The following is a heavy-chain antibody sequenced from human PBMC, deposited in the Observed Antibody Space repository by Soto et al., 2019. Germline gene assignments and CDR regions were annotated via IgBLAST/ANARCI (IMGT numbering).Heavy chain of an antibody. CDR3: ARPMYGGNFPVDY. V-gene: IGHV3-48*01. D-gene: IGHD2-21*02. Sequence: EVHLVESGGGLAQPGGSLRLSCVASGFTFSSYSMSWVRQAPGKGLEWVSYTTSTSSPMYYADSVKGRFTISRDNAKNSLYLQMNSLRAEDTAVYYCARPMYGGNFPVDYWGQGTLVTVSS. CDR1: GFTFSSYS. J-gene: IGHJ4*02. CDR2: TTSTSSPM.